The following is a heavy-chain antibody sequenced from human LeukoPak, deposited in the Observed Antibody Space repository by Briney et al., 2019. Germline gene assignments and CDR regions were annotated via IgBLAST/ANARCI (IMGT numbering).Heavy chain of an antibody. CDR3: ARESFAARWD. D-gene: IGHD6-6*01. CDR1: GFTFTDTY. V-gene: IGHV3-11*04. Sequence: GGSLRLSCAVSGFTFTDTYMTWIRQAPGKGLESLSYISPSGTDISYADSVKGRFTISRDNAKNSLYLQMNSLRAEDTAVYYCARESFAARWDWGQGTLVTVSS. CDR2: ISPSGTDI. J-gene: IGHJ4*02.